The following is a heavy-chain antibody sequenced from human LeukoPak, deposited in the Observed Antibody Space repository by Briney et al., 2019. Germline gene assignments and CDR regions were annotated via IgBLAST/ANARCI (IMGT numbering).Heavy chain of an antibody. V-gene: IGHV4-4*07. J-gene: IGHJ4*02. D-gene: IGHD6-13*01. CDR2: VQISENN. CDR1: GGYISDYY. Sequence: SETLSLTCTVSGGYISDYYWTWIRQSAGKGLEWIGRVQISENNNYNPSLKSRVTLSLDTSKNQFSLKLTSVTAADTAIYYCARESVAAGTRWFDYWGQGTLVTVSS. CDR3: ARESVAAGTRWFDY.